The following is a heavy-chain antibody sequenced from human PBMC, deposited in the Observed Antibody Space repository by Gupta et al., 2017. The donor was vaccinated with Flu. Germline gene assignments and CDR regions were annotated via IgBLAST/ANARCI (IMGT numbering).Heavy chain of an antibody. CDR1: GYDFTNYG. V-gene: IGHV1-18*01. D-gene: IGHD1-26*01. CDR2: ISSYKGNT. Sequence: QVQLVQSGAEVKKPGASVKVSCKGSGYDFTNYGISWVRQSPGHGLEWMGWISSYKGNTNYAQKFQGRVTMTTDISTNTAYMELRNLTSDDTAVYYCARKEWWELLFDPWGQGTLVTVSS. CDR3: ARKEWWELLFDP. J-gene: IGHJ5*02.